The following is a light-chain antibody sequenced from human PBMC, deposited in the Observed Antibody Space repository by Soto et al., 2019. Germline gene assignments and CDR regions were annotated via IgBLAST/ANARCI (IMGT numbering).Light chain of an antibody. CDR1: QSVSSS. V-gene: IGKV3-11*01. CDR2: DAS. CDR3: QQRSSSST. Sequence: EIVLTQSPATLSLSPGERATLSCRASQSVSSSLAWYKQKPGQAPRLLIYDASNTATAIPARFSGSGSGTDFTLTVSSLEPEDFAIYYCQQRSSSSTFGQGTRLETK. J-gene: IGKJ5*01.